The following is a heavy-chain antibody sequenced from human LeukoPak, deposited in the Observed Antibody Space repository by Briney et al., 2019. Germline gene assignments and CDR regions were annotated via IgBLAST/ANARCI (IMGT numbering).Heavy chain of an antibody. CDR3: AREAAAMAAPWDY. V-gene: IGHV3-21*01. J-gene: IGHJ4*02. D-gene: IGHD5-18*01. Sequence: GGSLRLSCAASGFTFSSYAMSWVRQAPGKGLEWVSSISSSSSYIYYADSVKGRFTISRDNAKNSLYLQMNSLRAEDTAVYYCAREAAAMAAPWDYWGQGTLVTVSS. CDR1: GFTFSSYA. CDR2: ISSSSSYI.